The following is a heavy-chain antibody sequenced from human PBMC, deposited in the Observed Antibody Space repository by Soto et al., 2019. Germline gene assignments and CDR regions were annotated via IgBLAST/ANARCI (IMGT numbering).Heavy chain of an antibody. D-gene: IGHD1-1*01. J-gene: IGHJ3*02. V-gene: IGHV1-69*05. CDR2: IIPIFGTA. CDR1: GGTFSSYA. CDR3: GVLEAFDI. Sequence: SVKVSCKASGGTFSSYAISWVRQAPGQGLEWMGGIIPIFGTANYAQKFQGRVTMTRDTSTSTAYMELSSLRSEDTAVYYCGVLEAFDIWGQGTMVTVSS.